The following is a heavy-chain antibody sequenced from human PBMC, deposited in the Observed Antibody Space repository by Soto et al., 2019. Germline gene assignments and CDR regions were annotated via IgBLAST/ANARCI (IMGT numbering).Heavy chain of an antibody. CDR1: GFTFGDYA. CDR3: TRERYSSSSSSLPEYNWFDP. Sequence: GGSLRLSCTASGFTFGDYAMSWFRQAPGKGLEWVGFIRSKAYGGTTEYAASVKGRFTISRDDSKSIAYLQMNSLKTEDTAVYYCTRERYSSSSSSLPEYNWFDPWGQGTLVTVSS. J-gene: IGHJ5*02. V-gene: IGHV3-49*03. CDR2: IRSKAYGGTT. D-gene: IGHD6-6*01.